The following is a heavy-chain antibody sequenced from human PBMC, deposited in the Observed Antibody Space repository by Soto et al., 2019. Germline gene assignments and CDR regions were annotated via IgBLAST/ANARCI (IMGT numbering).Heavy chain of an antibody. J-gene: IGHJ6*02. CDR2: INPNSGAT. CDR1: GYTFTGYY. Sequence: ASVQVSCKASGYTFTGYYMHWVRQPPGQEREWMGWINPNSGATNYAQKFQCRVTMTRDTAISTAYMELSRLRSDATAVYYCARGPYDFSYYYYGMDVWGQGTTVTVSS. V-gene: IGHV1-2*02. D-gene: IGHD3-3*01. CDR3: ARGPYDFSYYYYGMDV.